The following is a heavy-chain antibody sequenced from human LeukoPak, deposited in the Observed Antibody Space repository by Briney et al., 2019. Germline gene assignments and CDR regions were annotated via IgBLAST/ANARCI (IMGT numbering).Heavy chain of an antibody. CDR2: IYYSGST. V-gene: IGHV4-59*01. CDR3: ARDGRYWGY. CDR1: GGSISSYY. J-gene: IGHJ4*02. Sequence: SETLSLTCTVSGGSISSYYWTWIRQPPGKGLEWIGYIYYSGSTNYNPSLKSRVTISVDTSKNQFSLKLSSVTAADTAVYYCARDGRYWGYWGQGTLVTVSS. D-gene: IGHD1-26*01.